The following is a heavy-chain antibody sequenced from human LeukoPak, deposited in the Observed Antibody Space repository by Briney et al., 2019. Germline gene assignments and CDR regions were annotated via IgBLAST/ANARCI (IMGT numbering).Heavy chain of an antibody. J-gene: IGHJ3*02. CDR2: LYSNGYT. Sequence: PGGSLRLSCAASGLIVSNNYMDWVRQAPGKGLEWVSVLYSNGYTSYGDSVKGRFTISRDNSKNTLYLQMNSLRVEDTAVYYCATPPSGAVTRGLFGIWGQGTMVTVSS. CDR1: GLIVSNNY. V-gene: IGHV3-53*01. CDR3: ATPPSGAVTRGLFGI. D-gene: IGHD4-17*01.